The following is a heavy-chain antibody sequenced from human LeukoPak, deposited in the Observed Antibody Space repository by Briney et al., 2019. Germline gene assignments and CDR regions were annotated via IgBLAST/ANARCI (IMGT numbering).Heavy chain of an antibody. J-gene: IGHJ6*03. Sequence: GESLKISCKGSGYSFTSYWIGWVRQMPGKGLEWMGIIYPGDSDTRYSPSFQGQVTISADKSISTAYLQWSSLKASDTAMYYCARHPNYYDSSGYPYYYYYMDVWGKGTTVTVSS. V-gene: IGHV5-51*01. CDR1: GYSFTSYW. D-gene: IGHD3-22*01. CDR3: ARHPNYYDSSGYPYYYYYMDV. CDR2: IYPGDSDT.